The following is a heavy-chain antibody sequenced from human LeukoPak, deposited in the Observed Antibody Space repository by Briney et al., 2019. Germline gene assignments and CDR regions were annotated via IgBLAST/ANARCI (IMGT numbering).Heavy chain of an antibody. J-gene: IGHJ4*02. CDR1: GGSFSGYY. CDR2: INHSGST. CDR3: ARDQYDSSGYYSY. V-gene: IGHV4-34*01. D-gene: IGHD3-22*01. Sequence: SETLSLTCAVYGGSFSGYYWSWIRQSPGKGLEWIGEINHSGSTNYNPSLKSRVTISVDTSKNQFSLKLSSVTAADTAVYYCARDQYDSSGYYSYWGQGTLVTVSS.